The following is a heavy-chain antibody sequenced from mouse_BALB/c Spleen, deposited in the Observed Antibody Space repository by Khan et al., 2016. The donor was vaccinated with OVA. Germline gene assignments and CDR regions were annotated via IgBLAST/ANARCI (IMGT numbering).Heavy chain of an antibody. V-gene: IGHV5-17*02. CDR1: GFTFSSYG. CDR3: ATSYFYGYYFDY. CDR2: ISGDSNTI. J-gene: IGHJ2*01. Sequence: EVELVESGGDLVQPGGSRKLSCAASGFTFSSYGMHWVRQAPEKGLEWVAYISGDSNTIYYADTVKGRFTISRDNPRNTLFLQMTSLMSEATAMYYCATSYFYGYYFDYWGRGTTLTVSS. D-gene: IGHD1-1*01.